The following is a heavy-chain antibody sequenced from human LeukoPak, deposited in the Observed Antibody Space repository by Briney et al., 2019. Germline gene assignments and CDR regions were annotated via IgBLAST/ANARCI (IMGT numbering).Heavy chain of an antibody. CDR2: IRSKAYGGTT. J-gene: IGHJ4*02. CDR3: TRGRQQLYY. V-gene: IGHV3-49*04. Sequence: GGSLRLSCTVSGFTFGDYSMSWVGQAPGKGLEWVGFIRSKAYGGTTEYAASVKGRFTISRDDSKSIVYLQMNSLETEDTAVYYCTRGRQQLYYWGQGTLVTVSS. D-gene: IGHD6-13*01. CDR1: GFTFGDYS.